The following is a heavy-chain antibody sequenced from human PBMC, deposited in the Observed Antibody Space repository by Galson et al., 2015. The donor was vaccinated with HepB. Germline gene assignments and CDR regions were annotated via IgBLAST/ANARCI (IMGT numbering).Heavy chain of an antibody. CDR3: AGSIVVSTYNYGLDV. J-gene: IGHJ6*02. Sequence: SLRLSCAASGFTVSSNYMSWVRQAPGKGLEWVSIIYSGGRAYYADSVKGRFTISRNSSKNTIFLQMKSLRVEDTALYYCAGSIVVSTYNYGLDVWGQGTTVTVSS. CDR1: GFTVSSNY. V-gene: IGHV3-53*01. CDR2: IYSGGRA. D-gene: IGHD1-26*01.